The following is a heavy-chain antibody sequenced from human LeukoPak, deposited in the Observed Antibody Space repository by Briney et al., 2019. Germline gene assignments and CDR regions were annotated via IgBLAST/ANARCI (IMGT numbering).Heavy chain of an antibody. J-gene: IGHJ4*02. CDR2: ISSSSSYI. Sequence: GGSLRLSCAASGFTFSSYAMSWVRQAPGKGLEWVSSISSSSSYIYYADSVKGRFTISRDNAKNSLYLQMNSLRAEDTAVYYCAKAYYYDSSGYYPYYFDYWGQGTLVTVSS. D-gene: IGHD3-22*01. CDR3: AKAYYYDSSGYYPYYFDY. CDR1: GFTFSSYA. V-gene: IGHV3-21*04.